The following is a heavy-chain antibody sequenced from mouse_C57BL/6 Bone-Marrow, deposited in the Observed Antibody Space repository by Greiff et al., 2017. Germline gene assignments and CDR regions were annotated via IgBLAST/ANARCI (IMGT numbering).Heavy chain of an antibody. D-gene: IGHD2-1*01. CDR3: AGGNYYFDY. V-gene: IGHV1-55*01. Sequence: VQLQQPGAELVKPRASVKMSCKASGYTFTSYWITWVKQRPGQGLEWIGDIYPGSGSTNYNEKFKSKAALTVDTSSSTAYMQLSSLTSEDSAVYYCAGGNYYFDYWGQGTTLTVSS. CDR2: IYPGSGST. CDR1: GYTFTSYW. J-gene: IGHJ2*01.